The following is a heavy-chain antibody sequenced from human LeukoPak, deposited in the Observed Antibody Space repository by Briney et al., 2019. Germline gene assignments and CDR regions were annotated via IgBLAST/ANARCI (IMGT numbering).Heavy chain of an antibody. CDR3: ARLQPLVIPAAKLGFDY. CDR2: VNPSGVST. J-gene: IGHJ4*02. V-gene: IGHV3-23*01. D-gene: IGHD2-2*01. Sequence: PGGSLRLSCAASRFTFSTYAMSWVRQAPGKGLEWVSAVNPSGVSTYYADSVKGRFTISRDNSRDRIYLQMNSLRTDDTAVYYCARLQPLVIPAAKLGFDYWGQGTLVTVSS. CDR1: RFTFSTYA.